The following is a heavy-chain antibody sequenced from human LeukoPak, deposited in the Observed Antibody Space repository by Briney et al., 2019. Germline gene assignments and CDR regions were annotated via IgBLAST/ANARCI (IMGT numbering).Heavy chain of an antibody. J-gene: IGHJ4*02. Sequence: GRSLRLSCAASGFTFDDYAMHWVRQAPGKGLEWVSGISWNSGSIGYADSVKGRFTISRDNAKNSLYLQMNSLRAEDTAVYYCARDLSWYSSSSQGIFDYWGQGTLVTVSS. V-gene: IGHV3-9*01. D-gene: IGHD6-13*01. CDR3: ARDLSWYSSSSQGIFDY. CDR2: ISWNSGSI. CDR1: GFTFDDYA.